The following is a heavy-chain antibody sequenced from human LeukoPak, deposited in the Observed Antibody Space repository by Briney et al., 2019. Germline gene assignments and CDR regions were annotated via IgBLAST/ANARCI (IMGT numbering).Heavy chain of an antibody. Sequence: PGGSLRLSCSASKFTFSHYGRQWVRQAPGRGLEWVAVISTDGGIKIYADSVKGRFTLSRDNSINTVDLQMNSLRPEDMAIYYCVKEYHSRGFGAFFDYWGQGALVTVSS. CDR2: ISTDGGIK. CDR3: VKEYHSRGFGAFFDY. V-gene: IGHV3-30*18. J-gene: IGHJ4*02. D-gene: IGHD3-3*01. CDR1: KFTFSHYG.